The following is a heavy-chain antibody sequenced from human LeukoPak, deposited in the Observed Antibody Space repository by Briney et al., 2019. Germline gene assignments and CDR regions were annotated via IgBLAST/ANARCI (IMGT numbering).Heavy chain of an antibody. CDR1: GLNFSSRW. D-gene: IGHD6-13*01. V-gene: IGHV3-7*03. J-gene: IGHJ4*02. CDR2: IKEDGSEK. CDR3: ARDSGWWRFDF. Sequence: PGGSLRLSCAASGLNFSSRWMNWVRQAPGQGLEWVANIKEDGSEKHYVDSVKGRFTISRDNGKNSLYLQMNSLRAEDTAVYHCARDSGWWRFDFWGQGTLVTVSS.